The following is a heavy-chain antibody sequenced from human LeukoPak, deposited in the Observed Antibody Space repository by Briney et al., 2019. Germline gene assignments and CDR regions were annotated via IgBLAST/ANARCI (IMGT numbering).Heavy chain of an antibody. D-gene: IGHD3-22*01. CDR1: GYTFTSYG. CDR3: AREKYYDSSGYYGGGSDAFDI. Sequence: ASVKVSCKASGYTFTSYGISWVRQAPGQGLEWLGWISTYNGNTHYAQKLQGRVTMTTDTSTTTAYMELRSLRSDDTAVYYCAREKYYDSSGYYGGGSDAFDIWGQGTMVTVSS. V-gene: IGHV1-18*01. CDR2: ISTYNGNT. J-gene: IGHJ3*02.